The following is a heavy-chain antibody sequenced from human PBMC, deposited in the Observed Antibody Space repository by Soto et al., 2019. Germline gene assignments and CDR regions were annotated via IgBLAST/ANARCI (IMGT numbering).Heavy chain of an antibody. J-gene: IGHJ6*02. CDR1: GGSISSSNW. V-gene: IGHV4-4*02. CDR2: IYYSGST. CDR3: ARENSSSWKNHYFYYGLDV. Sequence: PSETLSLTCAVSGGSISSSNWWSWVRQPPGKGLEWIGYIYYSGSTNYNPSLKSRVSISLDTSKNQFSLKLSSVTAADTAVYYCARENSSSWKNHYFYYGLDVWGQGTTVTVSS. D-gene: IGHD6-13*01.